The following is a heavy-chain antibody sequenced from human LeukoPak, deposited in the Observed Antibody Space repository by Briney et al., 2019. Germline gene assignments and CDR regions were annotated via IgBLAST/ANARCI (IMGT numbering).Heavy chain of an antibody. CDR3: ARDAYCSGGSCFDY. D-gene: IGHD2-15*01. CDR2: IYTSGST. CDR1: GGSISSSSYY. V-gene: IGHV4-39*07. Sequence: SETLSLTCTVSGGSISSSSYYWGWIRQPPGKGLEWIGRIYTSGSTNYNPSLKSRVTMSVDTSKNQFSLKLSSVTAADTAVYYCARDAYCSGGSCFDYWGQGTLVTVSS. J-gene: IGHJ4*02.